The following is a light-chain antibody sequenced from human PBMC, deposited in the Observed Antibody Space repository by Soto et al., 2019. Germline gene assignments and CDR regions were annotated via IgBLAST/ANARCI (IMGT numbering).Light chain of an antibody. CDR2: DDS. V-gene: IGLV3-21*02. J-gene: IGLJ1*01. CDR1: HIGSKS. CDR3: QVWDSSSDHPGV. Sequence: SYELTQPPSVSVAPGQTARITCGGNHIGSKSVHWYQQKPGQAPVLVVYDDSDRHSGIPERFSGSNSGNTATLTISRVEAGYEADYYCQVWDSSSDHPGVFGTGTKLTVL.